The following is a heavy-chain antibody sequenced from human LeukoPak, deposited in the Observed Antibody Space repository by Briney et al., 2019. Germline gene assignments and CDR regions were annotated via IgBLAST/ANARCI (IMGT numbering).Heavy chain of an antibody. J-gene: IGHJ4*02. CDR1: GFTFSSYG. Sequence: PGGSLRLSCAASGFTFSSYGMHWVGQAPGKGLEWVAFIRYDGSNKYYADSVKGRFTISRDNSKNTLYLQMNSLRAEDTAVYYCASALRSGWYFGPLVYWGQGTLVTVSS. D-gene: IGHD6-19*01. V-gene: IGHV3-30*02. CDR2: IRYDGSNK. CDR3: ASALRSGWYFGPLVY.